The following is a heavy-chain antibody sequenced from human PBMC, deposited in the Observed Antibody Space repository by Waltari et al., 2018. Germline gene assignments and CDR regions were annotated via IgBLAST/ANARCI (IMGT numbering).Heavy chain of an antibody. V-gene: IGHV3-21*01. CDR1: GFSFSTYK. D-gene: IGHD7-27*01. J-gene: IGHJ5*02. CDR3: ARGGWGFYLDL. Sequence: EVQLMESGGGLVKPGGSLRLSCAASGFSFSTYKMNWVRQAPWKGLEWVSSVSSNVADIHYADSVRGRFTISRDNAKTSLYLQVNGLRDEDTAVYYCARGGWGFYLDLWGQGALVTVSS. CDR2: VSSNVADI.